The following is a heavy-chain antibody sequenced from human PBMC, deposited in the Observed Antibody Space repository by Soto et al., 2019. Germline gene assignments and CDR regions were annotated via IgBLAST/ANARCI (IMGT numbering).Heavy chain of an antibody. J-gene: IGHJ5*02. CDR1: GYTFTSYA. CDR2: INAGNGNT. V-gene: IGHV1-3*01. D-gene: IGHD2-2*01. Sequence: GASVKVSCKASGYTFTSYAMHWVRQAPGQRLEWMGWINAGNGNTKYSQKFQGRVTITRDTSASTAYMELSSLRSEDTAVYYCARAYSIVVVPAAITNNWFDPWGQGTLVTVSS. CDR3: ARAYSIVVVPAAITNNWFDP.